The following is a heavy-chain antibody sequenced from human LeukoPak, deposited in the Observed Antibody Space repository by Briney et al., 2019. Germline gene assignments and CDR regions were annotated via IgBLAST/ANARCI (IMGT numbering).Heavy chain of an antibody. D-gene: IGHD1-26*01. CDR3: ARDEGISGSYYGSFDY. J-gene: IGHJ4*02. V-gene: IGHV4-38-2*02. CDR2: IYHSGST. Sequence: SETLSLTCTVSGYSISSGYYWGWIRQPPGKGLEWIGSIYHSGSTYYNPSLKSRVTISVDTSKNQFSLKLSSVTAADTAVYYCARDEGISGSYYGSFDYWGQGALVTVSA. CDR1: GYSISSGYY.